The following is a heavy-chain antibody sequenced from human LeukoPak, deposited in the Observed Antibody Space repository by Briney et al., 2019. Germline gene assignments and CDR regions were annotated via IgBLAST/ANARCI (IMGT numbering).Heavy chain of an antibody. CDR2: ISAYNGNT. Sequence: ASVKVSCKASGYTFTSYGISWVRQAPGQGLEWMGWISAYNGNTNYAQKLQGRVTMTTDTSTSTAYMELRSLRSDDTAVYYCARSYYDILTGYINWFDPWGQGTLVTVSS. V-gene: IGHV1-18*01. J-gene: IGHJ5*02. D-gene: IGHD3-9*01. CDR1: GYTFTSYG. CDR3: ARSYYDILTGYINWFDP.